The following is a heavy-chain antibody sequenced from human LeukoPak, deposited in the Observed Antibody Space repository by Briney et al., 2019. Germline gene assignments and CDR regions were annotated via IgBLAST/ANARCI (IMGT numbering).Heavy chain of an antibody. CDR3: ARDPYSGNYGAYYYYYMDV. Sequence: GGSLRLSCAASGFTFSNYAMRWVRQAPGKGLEWVSSITSSSSYIYYADSVKGRFTISRDNAKNSLYLQMDSLRVEDTAVYYCARDPYSGNYGAYYYYYMDVWGKGTTVTISS. CDR2: ITSSSSYI. CDR1: GFTFSNYA. D-gene: IGHD1-26*01. V-gene: IGHV3-21*06. J-gene: IGHJ6*03.